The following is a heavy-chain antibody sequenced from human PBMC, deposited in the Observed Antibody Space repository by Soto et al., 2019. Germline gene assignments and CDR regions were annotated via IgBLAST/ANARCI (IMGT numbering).Heavy chain of an antibody. J-gene: IGHJ6*02. D-gene: IGHD2-15*01. CDR2: ISYDGSNK. Sequence: QVQLVESGGGVVQPGRSLRLSCAASGFTFSSYAMHWVRQAPGKGLEWVAVISYDGSNKYYADSVKGRFTISRDNSKNTLYLQMKRLRAEDTAVYYCARATVVPYYYCGMDVWGQGTTVTVSS. V-gene: IGHV3-30-3*01. CDR1: GFTFSSYA. CDR3: ARATVVPYYYCGMDV.